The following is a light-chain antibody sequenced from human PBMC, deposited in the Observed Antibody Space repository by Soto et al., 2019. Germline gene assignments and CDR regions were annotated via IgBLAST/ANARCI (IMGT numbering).Light chain of an antibody. CDR3: QQRSSPPIT. Sequence: EIVLTQSPGTLSLSPGERATLSCRASHSVNSNLVWYQQKPGQAPRLLISDASNSATGIPARFSGSGSGTDFTLTISLVEDEDFAVYCCQQRSSPPITFGQGTRLEIK. V-gene: IGKV3-11*01. J-gene: IGKJ5*01. CDR1: HSVNSN. CDR2: DAS.